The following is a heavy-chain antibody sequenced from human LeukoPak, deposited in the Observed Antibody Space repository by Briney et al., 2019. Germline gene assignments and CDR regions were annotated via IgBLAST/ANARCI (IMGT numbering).Heavy chain of an antibody. CDR2: IIPIFGTA. D-gene: IGHD5-12*01. CDR1: GGTFSSYA. V-gene: IGHV1-69*13. J-gene: IGHJ6*02. Sequence: ASVKVSCKASGGTFSSYAISWVRQAPGQGLGWMGGIIPIFGTANYAQKFQGRVTITADESTSTAYMELSSLRSEDTAVYYCARSRPGYHYYYYGMDVWGQGTTVTVSS. CDR3: ARSRPGYHYYYYGMDV.